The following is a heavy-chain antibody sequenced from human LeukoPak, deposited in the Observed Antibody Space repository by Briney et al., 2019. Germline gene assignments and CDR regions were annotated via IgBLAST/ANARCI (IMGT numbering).Heavy chain of an antibody. CDR1: GYTFTSYD. J-gene: IGHJ4*01. D-gene: IGHD4-17*01. Sequence: ASVKVSCKVSGYTFTSYDINWVRQAPGQGLEWMGWMNPNSGNTGYAQKFQGRVTMTRNTSISTAYMELSSLRSEDTAVYYCASFGYGDYRYYFDYWGQGTLVTVSS. CDR3: ASFGYGDYRYYFDY. V-gene: IGHV1-8*01. CDR2: MNPNSGNT.